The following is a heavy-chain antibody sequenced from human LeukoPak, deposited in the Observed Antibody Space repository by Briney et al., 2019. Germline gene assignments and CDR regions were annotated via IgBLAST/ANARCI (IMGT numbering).Heavy chain of an antibody. D-gene: IGHD2-15*01. CDR2: VSGSGGNT. J-gene: IGHJ4*02. V-gene: IGHV3-23*01. CDR3: AKGTLTRSSDIVVVVAADSSFDY. Sequence: GGTLRLSCAASGFTFSNYAMSWVRQAPGKGLEWVSGVSGSGGNTYYADSVKGRFTISRDNSRNTLSLQMNRLRAEDTAVYYCAKGTLTRSSDIVVVVAADSSFDYWGQGTLVTVSS. CDR1: GFTFSNYA.